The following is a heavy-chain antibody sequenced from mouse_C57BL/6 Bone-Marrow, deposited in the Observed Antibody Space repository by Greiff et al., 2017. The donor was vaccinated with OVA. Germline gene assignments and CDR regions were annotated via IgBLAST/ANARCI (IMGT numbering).Heavy chain of an antibody. D-gene: IGHD1-1*01. Sequence: VHVKQSVAELVRPGASVKLSCTASGFNIKNTYMHWVKQRPEQGLEWIGRIDPANGNTKYAPKFQGKATITADTSSNTAYLQLSSLTSEDTAIYYWARSPTVVARDLAYWGQGTLVTVSA. V-gene: IGHV14-3*01. CDR2: IDPANGNT. CDR1: GFNIKNTY. J-gene: IGHJ3*01. CDR3: ARSPTVVARDLAY.